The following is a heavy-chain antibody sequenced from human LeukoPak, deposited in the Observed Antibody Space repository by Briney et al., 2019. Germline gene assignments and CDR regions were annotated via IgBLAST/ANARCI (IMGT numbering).Heavy chain of an antibody. CDR3: ARSIIGTRSKFDY. V-gene: IGHV4-61*05. CDR1: GGSISSSRYY. J-gene: IGHJ4*02. D-gene: IGHD1/OR15-1a*01. Sequence: PSETLSLTCTVSGGSISSSRYYWSWIRQPPGKGLEWIGYISYSGSTNYNPSLKSRVTISLDTSKNQFALKLSSVTAADTAVYYCARSIIGTRSKFDYWGQGTLVTVSS. CDR2: ISYSGST.